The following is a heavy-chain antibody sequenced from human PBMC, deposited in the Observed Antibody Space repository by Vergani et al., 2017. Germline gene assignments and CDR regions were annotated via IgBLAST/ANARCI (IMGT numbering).Heavy chain of an antibody. Sequence: VQLVESGGGLVKPGGSLRLSCAASGFTFSSYSMNWVRQAPGKGLEWVSSISSSSSYIYYADSVKGRFTISRDNAKNSLYLQMNSLRAEDTAVYYCAKGDYYDSSGFDYWGQGTLVTVSS. D-gene: IGHD3-22*01. J-gene: IGHJ4*02. CDR3: AKGDYYDSSGFDY. V-gene: IGHV3-21*01. CDR2: ISSSSSYI. CDR1: GFTFSSYS.